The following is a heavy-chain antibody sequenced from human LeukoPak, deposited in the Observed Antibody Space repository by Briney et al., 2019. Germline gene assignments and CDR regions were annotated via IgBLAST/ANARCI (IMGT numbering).Heavy chain of an antibody. Sequence: ASVNVSCKASGYTFTGYYMHWVRQAPGQGLEWMGWINPNSGGTNYAQKFQGWVTMTRDTSISTAYMELSRLRSDDTAVYYCARVDSSAERYFDYWGQGTLVTVSS. J-gene: IGHJ4*02. CDR1: GYTFTGYY. D-gene: IGHD3-22*01. CDR3: ARVDSSAERYFDY. CDR2: INPNSGGT. V-gene: IGHV1-2*04.